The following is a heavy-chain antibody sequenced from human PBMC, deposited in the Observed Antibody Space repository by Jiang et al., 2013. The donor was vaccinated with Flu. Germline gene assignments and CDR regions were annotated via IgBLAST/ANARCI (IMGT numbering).Heavy chain of an antibody. Sequence: GAEVKKPGASVKVSCKASGYTFTSYDINWVRQATGQGLEWMGWMNPNSGNTGYAQKFQGRVTMTRNTSISTAYMELSSLRFEDTAVYYCASWHGSGSSYYYYYGMDVWGQGYHGHRLL. V-gene: IGHV1-8*01. J-gene: IGHJ6*02. D-gene: IGHD3-10*01. CDR1: GYTFTSYD. CDR3: ASWHGSGSSYYYYYGMDV. CDR2: MNPNSGNT.